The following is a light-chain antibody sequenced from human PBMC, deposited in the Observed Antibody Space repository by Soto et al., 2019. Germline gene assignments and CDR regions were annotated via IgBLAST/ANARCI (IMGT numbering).Light chain of an antibody. Sequence: ETVMTQSPATLSVSPGERATLSCRASQSVSSNLAWYQQKPGQPPRLLIYDISTRATGIPTRFSGSGSGTEFTLTISSLQSEDFAVYYCQQYNSWPLTFGGGTKVDSK. CDR3: QQYNSWPLT. J-gene: IGKJ4*01. CDR2: DIS. CDR1: QSVSSN. V-gene: IGKV3D-15*01.